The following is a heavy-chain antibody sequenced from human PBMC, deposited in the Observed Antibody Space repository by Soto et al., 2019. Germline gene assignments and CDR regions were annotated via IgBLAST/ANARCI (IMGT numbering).Heavy chain of an antibody. CDR1: GFTFGSYS. CDR2: VSGSGGST. V-gene: IGHV3-23*01. Sequence: EVQLSESGGGLVQPGGSLRLSCAASGFTFGSYSMSWVRQAPGKGLEWVSTVSGSGGSTYYGDSVKGRFTISRDNSKNTLYLQMNSLRAEDTAVYYCAKDWTAIWGPGTMVTVSS. D-gene: IGHD2-21*02. J-gene: IGHJ3*02. CDR3: AKDWTAI.